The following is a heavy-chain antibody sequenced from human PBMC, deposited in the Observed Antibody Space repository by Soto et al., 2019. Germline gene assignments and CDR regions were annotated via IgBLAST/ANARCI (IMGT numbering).Heavy chain of an antibody. CDR2: MYNTGST. J-gene: IGHJ6*02. CDR3: ARDLWGYCGTDCYPLDV. CDR1: GGSISSYY. D-gene: IGHD2-21*02. V-gene: IGHV4-59*01. Sequence: QVQLQESGPGLVKPSETLSLTCTVSGGSISSYYWSWIRQPPGKGLEWIGYMYNTGSTIYNPALHSRVTLTVATSKNQFSLKLNSVPAPDPAVYYCARDLWGYCGTDCYPLDVWGQGTPVTVSS.